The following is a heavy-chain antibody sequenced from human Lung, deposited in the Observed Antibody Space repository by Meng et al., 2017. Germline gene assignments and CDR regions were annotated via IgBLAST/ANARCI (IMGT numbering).Heavy chain of an antibody. CDR2: IHYSGCT. D-gene: IGHD3-10*01. V-gene: IGHV4-39*07. J-gene: IGHJ5*02. Sequence: QEPGHGTVNPSATLALPCAVSGGSICQVSYLWGWIRQPPVKGGEGIGSIHYSGCTYYNPSLKCRVTISVDTSKNQFSLNLSSVTAADTAVYFCARVDYYGSGSRRFDPWGQGTLVTVSS. CDR1: GGSICQVSYL. CDR3: ARVDYYGSGSRRFDP.